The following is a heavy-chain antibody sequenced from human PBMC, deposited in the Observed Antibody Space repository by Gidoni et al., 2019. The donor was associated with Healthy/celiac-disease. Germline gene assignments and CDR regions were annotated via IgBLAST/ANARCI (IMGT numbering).Heavy chain of an antibody. CDR1: GFTFSSSA. J-gene: IGHJ3*02. CDR3: AKGIGITMVRGGFAFDI. Sequence: EVPLVESAGGLVQPGGSLRLPCAASGFTFSSSAMRGVRQAPGKGLEWVSAIRGSGGSTYYADSVKGRFTISRDNSKNTLYLQMNSLRAEDTAVYYCAKGIGITMVRGGFAFDIWGQGTMVTVSS. CDR2: IRGSGGST. D-gene: IGHD3-10*01. V-gene: IGHV3-23*04.